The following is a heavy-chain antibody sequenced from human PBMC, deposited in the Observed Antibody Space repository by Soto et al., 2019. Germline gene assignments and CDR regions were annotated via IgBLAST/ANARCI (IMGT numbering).Heavy chain of an antibody. CDR2: ISSSSSAI. Sequence: QVQLVESGGGLVKPGGSLRLSCAASGFTFTDHYMTWIRQAPGKGLEWVSYISSSSSAIYYAASVKGRFTISRDSAKSSVYLQMTSLRADDTAVYSCARDLRLRFPNLASWGQGTLVTVSS. V-gene: IGHV3-11*01. CDR3: ARDLRLRFPNLAS. D-gene: IGHD5-12*01. CDR1: GFTFTDHY. J-gene: IGHJ4*02.